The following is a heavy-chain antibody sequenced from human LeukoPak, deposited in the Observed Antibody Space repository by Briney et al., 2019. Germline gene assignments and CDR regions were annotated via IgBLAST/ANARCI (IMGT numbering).Heavy chain of an antibody. Sequence: SETLSLTCAVYGGSFSSYHWSWLRQPPGKGLEWIGYISSSGSTSYNPSLKSRVTMSVDTSKNQFSLKLRSVTAADTAVYYCARVGRGDHSWGSYYCDHWGQGTLVSVSS. CDR3: ARVGRGDHSWGSYYCDH. CDR1: GGSFSSYH. CDR2: ISSSGST. V-gene: IGHV4-59*13. D-gene: IGHD3-16*01. J-gene: IGHJ4*02.